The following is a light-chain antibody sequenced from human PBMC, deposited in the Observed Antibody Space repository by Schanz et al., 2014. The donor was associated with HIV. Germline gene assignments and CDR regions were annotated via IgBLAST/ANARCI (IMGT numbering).Light chain of an antibody. Sequence: QSALTQPASVSGSPGQSISISCTGTSGDVGSYNYVSWYQQHPGKAPKLMIYDVSNRPSGVANRFSGSKSGNTASLTISGLQAEDEADYYCGSYITAATWVFGGGTKLTVL. V-gene: IGLV2-14*03. J-gene: IGLJ2*01. CDR3: GSYITAATWV. CDR1: SGDVGSYNY. CDR2: DVS.